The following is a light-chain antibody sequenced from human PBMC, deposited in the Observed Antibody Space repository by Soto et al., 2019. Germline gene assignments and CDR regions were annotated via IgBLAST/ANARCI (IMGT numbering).Light chain of an antibody. CDR2: GAS. Sequence: EIVLTQSPGTLSLSPGERVTLSCRASQSVSNSNLAWYQQKSGQAPRLLIYGASRRATGIPGRFSGSESGTDFTLTINRLEPEDFAVYYCQQYGRSLTFGGGTKVEI. V-gene: IGKV3-20*01. CDR1: QSVSNSN. J-gene: IGKJ4*01. CDR3: QQYGRSLT.